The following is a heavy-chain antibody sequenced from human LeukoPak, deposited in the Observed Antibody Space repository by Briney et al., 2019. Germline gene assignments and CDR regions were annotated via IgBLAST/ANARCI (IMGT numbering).Heavy chain of an antibody. CDR2: IIPILGIA. CDR1: GGTFSSYT. Sequence: ASVTVSCKASGGTFSSYTISWVRQAPGQGLEWMERIIPILGIANYGQKFQGRVTITADKSTSTAYMELSSLRSEDTAVYYCARADIVVVPAAIISAEPAAFDIWGQGTMVTVSS. J-gene: IGHJ3*02. CDR3: ARADIVVVPAAIISAEPAAFDI. V-gene: IGHV1-69*02. D-gene: IGHD2-2*01.